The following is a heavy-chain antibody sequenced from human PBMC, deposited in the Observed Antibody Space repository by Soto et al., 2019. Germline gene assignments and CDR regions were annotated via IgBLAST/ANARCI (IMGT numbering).Heavy chain of an antibody. D-gene: IGHD5-18*01. CDR3: AKDPTGLVTGDFDY. V-gene: IGHV3-30*18. Sequence: GGSLRLSCAASGFTFSSYGMQWVRQAPGKGLEWVAIISYDESYKYYADSVKGRFTISRDNSRNTLYLQMNSLRVEDTALYYCAKDPTGLVTGDFDYWGQGTLVTVSS. CDR1: GFTFSSYG. J-gene: IGHJ4*02. CDR2: ISYDESYK.